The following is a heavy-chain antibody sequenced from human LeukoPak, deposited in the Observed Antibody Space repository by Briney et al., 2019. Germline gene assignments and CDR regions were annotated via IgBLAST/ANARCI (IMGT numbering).Heavy chain of an antibody. V-gene: IGHV1-69*01. J-gene: IGHJ3*02. D-gene: IGHD3-9*01. CDR2: IIPIFGTA. CDR1: GGTFGSYA. Sequence: ASVKVSCKASGGTFGSYAISWVRQAPGRGLEWMGGIIPIFGTANYAQKFQGRVTITADESTSTAYMELSSLRSEDTAVYYCARGIPRDILTGYRDDAFDIWGQGTMVTVSS. CDR3: ARGIPRDILTGYRDDAFDI.